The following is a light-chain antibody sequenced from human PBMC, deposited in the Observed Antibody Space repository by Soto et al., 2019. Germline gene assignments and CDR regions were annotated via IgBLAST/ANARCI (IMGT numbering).Light chain of an antibody. CDR3: SSYAGSATVV. CDR2: EVT. Sequence: QSALTQPPSASGSPGQSVTISCTGTSSDVGDYNYVSWFQQHPGKAPKLIIFEVTKRPSGVPDRFSGSKSGNTASLTVSGLHADDEADYYCSSYAGSATVVFGGGTKLTVL. V-gene: IGLV2-8*01. CDR1: SSDVGDYNY. J-gene: IGLJ2*01.